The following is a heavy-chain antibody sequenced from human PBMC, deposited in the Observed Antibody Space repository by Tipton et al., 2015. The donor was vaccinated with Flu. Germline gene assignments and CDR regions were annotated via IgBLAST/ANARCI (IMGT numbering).Heavy chain of an antibody. V-gene: IGHV3-23*01. CDR2: IGGGGATT. Sequence: GLVKPSETLSLTCIVSGDSLRSDYFWGWIRQPPGKGLEWVSAIGGGGATTYFADSVKGRFTISRDNIRNTLYLQMNSLRAEDTAIYYCARVIPEFVAGLSYWGQGTLVSVSS. J-gene: IGHJ4*02. D-gene: IGHD6-19*01. CDR3: ARVIPEFVAGLSY. CDR1: GDSLRSDY.